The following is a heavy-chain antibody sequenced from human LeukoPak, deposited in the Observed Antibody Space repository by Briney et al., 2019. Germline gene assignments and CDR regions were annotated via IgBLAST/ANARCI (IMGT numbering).Heavy chain of an antibody. D-gene: IGHD6-13*01. V-gene: IGHV3-7*01. J-gene: IGHJ6*03. CDR3: ARDYSSSWYNYYYYMDV. CDR2: IKQDGSEK. Sequence: GGSLRLSCAASGFTFSSYWMSWVRQAPGKGLGWVANIKQDGSEKYYVDSVKGRFTISRDNAKNSLYLQMNSLRAEDTAVYYCARDYSSSWYNYYYYMDVWGKGTTVTVSS. CDR1: GFTFSSYW.